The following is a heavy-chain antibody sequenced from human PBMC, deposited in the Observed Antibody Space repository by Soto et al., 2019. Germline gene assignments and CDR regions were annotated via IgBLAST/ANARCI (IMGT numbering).Heavy chain of an antibody. CDR3: ARGITIFGVVDR. D-gene: IGHD3-3*01. J-gene: IGHJ4*02. V-gene: IGHV1-8*01. Sequence: QVQLVQSGAEVKKPGASVKVSCKASGYTFTSYDINWVRQATGQGLEWMGWMNPNSGNTGYAQKFQGKVTMTRNTSIRTAYMELSSLRYEDKAVYYCARGITIFGVVDRGGQGTLVTVSS. CDR2: MNPNSGNT. CDR1: GYTFTSYD.